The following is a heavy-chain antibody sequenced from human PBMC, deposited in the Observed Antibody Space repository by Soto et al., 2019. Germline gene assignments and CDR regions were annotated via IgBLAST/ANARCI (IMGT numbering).Heavy chain of an antibody. Sequence: GGSLRLSCAASGFTVSSNYMSWVRQAPGKGLEWVSVIYSGGSTYYADSVKGRFTISRHNSKNTLYLQMNSLRAEDTAVYYCAKDIVVVPAAIPPHYYYYMDVWGKGTTVTVSS. D-gene: IGHD2-2*02. CDR1: GFTVSSNY. J-gene: IGHJ6*03. CDR2: IYSGGST. V-gene: IGHV3-53*04. CDR3: AKDIVVVPAAIPPHYYYYMDV.